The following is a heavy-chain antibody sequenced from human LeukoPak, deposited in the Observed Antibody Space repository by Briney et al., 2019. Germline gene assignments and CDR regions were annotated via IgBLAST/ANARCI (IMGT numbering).Heavy chain of an antibody. CDR1: GYIFNSYG. CDR3: ARSGILVTGVRMDV. Sequence: GASVKVSCKASGYIFNSYGVNWVRQAPGQGLEWVGGISGVDGQTDYGQGYEGRATMTRDTFTSTAYMELRSLRSEDTAVYYCARSGILVTGVRMDVWGKGTTVIVSS. D-gene: IGHD2-8*02. V-gene: IGHV1-18*01. CDR2: ISGVDGQT. J-gene: IGHJ6*04.